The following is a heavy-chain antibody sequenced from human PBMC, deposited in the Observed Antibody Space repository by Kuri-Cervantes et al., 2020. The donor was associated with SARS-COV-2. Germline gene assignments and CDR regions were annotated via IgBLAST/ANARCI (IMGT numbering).Heavy chain of an antibody. V-gene: IGHV3-21*01. CDR3: GRHRGYCSGGGCYSTGFSFDY. J-gene: IGHJ4*02. D-gene: IGHD2-15*01. CDR1: EFTFSSYD. CDR2: ISSGSDYI. Sequence: GKSLKISCAASEFTFSSYDMTWVRQAPGMGLEWVSSISSGSDYIYYADSVKGRFTVSRDNAENSLYLQMNSLGVGDTAVYYCGRHRGYCSGGGCYSTGFSFDYWGQGALVTVSS.